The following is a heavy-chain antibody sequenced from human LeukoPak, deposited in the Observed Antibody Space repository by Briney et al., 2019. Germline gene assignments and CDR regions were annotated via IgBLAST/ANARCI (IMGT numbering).Heavy chain of an antibody. Sequence: GASVKVSCKASGYTFTGYYMHWVRQAPGQGLEWMGWINPDSGGTNYAQKFQGRVTMTRDTSISTAYMELSRLRSDDTAVYYCARDVDSSGYYSSGVGYWGQGTLVTVSS. CDR3: ARDVDSSGYYSSGVGY. D-gene: IGHD3-22*01. V-gene: IGHV1-2*02. CDR1: GYTFTGYY. J-gene: IGHJ4*02. CDR2: INPDSGGT.